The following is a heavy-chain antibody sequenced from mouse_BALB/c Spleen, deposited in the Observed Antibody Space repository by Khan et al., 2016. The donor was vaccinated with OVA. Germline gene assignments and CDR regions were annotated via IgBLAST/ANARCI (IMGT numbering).Heavy chain of an antibody. V-gene: IGHV2-3*01. CDR1: GFSLTNYG. Sequence: VELVESGPGLVAPSQSLSITCTVSGFSLTNYGVNWVRQPLGKGLEWLGVMWGDGSTNFHSALKSRLIISKDNSQSQVFLELNSLQTDDTATYYCAKFTPDYYSMDYWGQGTSVTVSS. J-gene: IGHJ4*01. CDR3: AKFTPDYYSMDY. D-gene: IGHD1-1*01. CDR2: MWGDGST.